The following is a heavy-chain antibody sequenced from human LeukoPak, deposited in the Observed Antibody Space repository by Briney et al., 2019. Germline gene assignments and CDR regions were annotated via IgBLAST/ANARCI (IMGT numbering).Heavy chain of an antibody. CDR1: GGSISSSSYY. Sequence: SETLSLTCTVSGGSISSSSYYWGWIRQPPGKGLEWIGSIYYSGSTYYNPSLKSRDTISVDTSKNQFSLKLSSVTAADTAVYYCARDFYSYGSVDYWGQGTLVTVSS. CDR2: IYYSGST. D-gene: IGHD5-18*01. V-gene: IGHV4-39*07. J-gene: IGHJ4*02. CDR3: ARDFYSYGSVDY.